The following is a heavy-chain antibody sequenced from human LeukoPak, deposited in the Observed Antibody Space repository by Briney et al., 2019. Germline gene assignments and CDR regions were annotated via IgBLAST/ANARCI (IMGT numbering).Heavy chain of an antibody. CDR3: ARLNTYYDFWSRPGDAFDI. J-gene: IGHJ3*02. V-gene: IGHV4-39*01. CDR2: IYYSGST. D-gene: IGHD3-3*01. CDR1: GGSISSSSYY. Sequence: PSETLSLTCTVSGGSISSSSYYWGWIRQPPGKGLEWIGSIYYSGSTYYNPSLKSRVTISVDTSKNQFSLKLSSVTAADTAVYYCARLNTYYDFWSRPGDAFDIWGQGTMVTVSS.